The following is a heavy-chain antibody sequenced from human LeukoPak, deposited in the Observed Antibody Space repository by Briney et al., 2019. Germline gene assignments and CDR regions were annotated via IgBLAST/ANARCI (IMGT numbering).Heavy chain of an antibody. D-gene: IGHD6-6*01. CDR2: INPNSGGT. J-gene: IGHJ4*02. CDR3: ARDLEYSSSDY. Sequence: VASVKVSCEASGYTFTGYYMHWVRQAPGQGLEWMGRINPNSGGTNYAQKFQGRVTMTRDTSISTAYMELSRLRSDDTAVYYCARDLEYSSSDYWGQGTLVTVSS. V-gene: IGHV1-2*06. CDR1: GYTFTGYY.